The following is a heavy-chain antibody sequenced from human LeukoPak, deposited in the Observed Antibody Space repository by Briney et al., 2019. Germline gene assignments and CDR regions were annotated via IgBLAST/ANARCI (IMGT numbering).Heavy chain of an antibody. V-gene: IGHV5-51*01. J-gene: IGHJ5*02. D-gene: IGHD2-15*01. Sequence: GESLKISCKGSGYSFIDHWSGWVRQMPGKGLEWMGIIYPDDSETRYNPSFQGQVLISADKSINTTYLQWSRLQASDTAMYYCARQTDGCSGGSCYVWFDPWGQGTLVTVSS. CDR2: IYPDDSET. CDR1: GYSFIDHW. CDR3: ARQTDGCSGGSCYVWFDP.